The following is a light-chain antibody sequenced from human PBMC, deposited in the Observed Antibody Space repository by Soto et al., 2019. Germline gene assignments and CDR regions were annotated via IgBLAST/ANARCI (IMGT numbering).Light chain of an antibody. CDR1: QGGSAY. J-gene: IGKJ4*01. CDR2: AAS. Sequence: DIQMTQSPSSLSASVGDRVTITCRASQGGSAYLLWYQQTQGKAPKLIIYAASTLYGGVPSRFSGSGSGTDFALTITSLQAEDFATYYCQHLRMYPSTFGGGTKVEIK. CDR3: QHLRMYPST. V-gene: IGKV1-9*01.